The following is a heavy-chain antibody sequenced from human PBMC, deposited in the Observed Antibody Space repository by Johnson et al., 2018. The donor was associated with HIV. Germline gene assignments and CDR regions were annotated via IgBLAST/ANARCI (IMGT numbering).Heavy chain of an antibody. CDR2: ISYDGSNK. J-gene: IGHJ3*02. CDR1: GFTFSTYT. Sequence: QEQLVESGGGLVQPGKSLRLFCAVSGFTFSTYTMHWVRQAPGRGLEWVAVISYDGSNKYYADSVKGRFTISRDNSKNTLYLQMNSMRAEDTAVYYCAREAVTLRGWGLVFDIWGRGTVVTVSS. D-gene: IGHD1-26*01. CDR3: AREAVTLRGWGLVFDI. V-gene: IGHV3-30*04.